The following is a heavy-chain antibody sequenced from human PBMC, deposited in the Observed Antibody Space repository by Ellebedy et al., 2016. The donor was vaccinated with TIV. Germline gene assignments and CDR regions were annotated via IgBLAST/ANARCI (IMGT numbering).Heavy chain of an antibody. CDR2: INHSGST. V-gene: IGHV4-34*01. J-gene: IGHJ5*02. D-gene: IGHD3-10*01. CDR1: GGSFSGYY. CDR3: ARDLRTYYYGSGGFDP. Sequence: MPSETLSLTCAVYGGSFSGYYWSRIRQPPGKGLEWIGEINHSGSTNYNPSLKSRVPISVDTSKNQFSLKLSSVTAADTAVYYCARDLRTYYYGSGGFDPWGQGTLVTVSS.